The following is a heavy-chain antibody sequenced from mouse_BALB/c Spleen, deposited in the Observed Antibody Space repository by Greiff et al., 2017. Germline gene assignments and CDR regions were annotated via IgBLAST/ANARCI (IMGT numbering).Heavy chain of an antibody. V-gene: IGHV2-4-1*01. CDR2: IWSGGST. J-gene: IGHJ3*01. Sequence: VQLQQSGPGLVQPSQSLSITCTVSGFSLTSYGVHWVRQSPGKGLEWLGVIWSGGSTDYNAAFISRLSISKDNSKSQVFFKMNSLQADDTAIYYCARPLLTGWFAYWGQGTLVTVSA. CDR1: GFSLTSYG. D-gene: IGHD4-1*01. CDR3: ARPLLTGWFAY.